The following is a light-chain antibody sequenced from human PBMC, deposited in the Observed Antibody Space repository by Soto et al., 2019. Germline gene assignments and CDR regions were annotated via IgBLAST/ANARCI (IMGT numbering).Light chain of an antibody. V-gene: IGLV1-40*01. CDR2: GNS. CDR1: SSNIGAGYD. J-gene: IGLJ1*01. CDR3: CSYVGGYSYV. Sequence: QSVLTQPPSVSGAPGQRVTISCIGSSSNIGAGYDVHWYQQLPGTAPKLLIYGNSNRPSGVPDRFSGSKSGTSASLAITGLQAEDEADYYCCSYVGGYSYVFGIGTKVTVL.